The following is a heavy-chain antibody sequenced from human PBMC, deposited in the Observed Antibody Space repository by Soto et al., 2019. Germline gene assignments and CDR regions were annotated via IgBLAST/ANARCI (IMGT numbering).Heavy chain of an antibody. Sequence: QVQLVQSGAEEKKPGASVKVSCKASGYTFTSYAMHWVRQAPGQRLEWMGWINAGNGNTKYSQKFQGRVTITSDTSASTAYMELSSLRSEDTAVYYCARAVAVPADFDYWGQVPLVTVSS. CDR2: INAGNGNT. J-gene: IGHJ4*02. V-gene: IGHV1-3*05. CDR1: GYTFTSYA. CDR3: ARAVAVPADFDY. D-gene: IGHD6-19*01.